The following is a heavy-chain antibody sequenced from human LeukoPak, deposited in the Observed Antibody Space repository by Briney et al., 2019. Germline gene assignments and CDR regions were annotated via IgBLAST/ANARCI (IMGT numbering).Heavy chain of an antibody. CDR3: AKDRSYYYGMDV. J-gene: IGHJ6*02. V-gene: IGHV3-74*01. Sequence: GGSLRLSCAASGFTFSDYWMHWVRQAPGKGLVWVSHINADEDRAAYADSVKGRFTISRDNARNTLYLQMNSLRAEDTAVYYCAKDRSYYYGMDVWGQGTTVTVSS. CDR1: GFTFSDYW. CDR2: INADEDRA.